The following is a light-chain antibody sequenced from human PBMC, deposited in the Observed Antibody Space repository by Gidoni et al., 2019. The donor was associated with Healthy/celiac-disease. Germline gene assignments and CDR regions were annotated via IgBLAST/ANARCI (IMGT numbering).Light chain of an antibody. CDR2: GAS. V-gene: IGKV3-15*01. J-gene: IGKJ2*01. CDR1: QSVSSN. CDR3: QQYNNWPQT. Sequence: ISPSPATLSVSPGERATLSCRASQSVSSNLAWYQQKPGQAPRLLIYGASTRATGIPARFSGSGSGTEFTLTISSLQSEDFAVYYCQQYNNWPQTFGQXTKLEIK.